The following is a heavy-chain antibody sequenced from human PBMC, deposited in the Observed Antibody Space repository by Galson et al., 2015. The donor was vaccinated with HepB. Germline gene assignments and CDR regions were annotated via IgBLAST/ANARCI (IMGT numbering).Heavy chain of an antibody. V-gene: IGHV1-3*01. CDR2: INAGNGNT. Sequence: SVKVSCKASGYTFTSYAMHWVRQAPGQRLEWMGWINAGNGNTKYSQKFQGRVTITRDTSASTAYMELSSLRSEDTAVYYCAREPFRYDSSGYYVLWGQGTLVTVSS. CDR3: AREPFRYDSSGYYVL. J-gene: IGHJ4*02. D-gene: IGHD3-22*01. CDR1: GYTFTSYA.